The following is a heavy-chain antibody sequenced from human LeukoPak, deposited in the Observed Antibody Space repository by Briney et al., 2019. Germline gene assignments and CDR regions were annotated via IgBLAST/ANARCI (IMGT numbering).Heavy chain of an antibody. Sequence: SETLSLTCTVSGGSISSSSYYWGWIRQPPGKGLEWIGSIYYSGSTYYNPSLKGRVTISVDTSKDQFSLKLSSVTAADTAVYYCARGKGLEQQLVLNWFDPWGQGTLVTVSS. CDR1: GGSISSSSYY. D-gene: IGHD6-13*01. V-gene: IGHV4-39*01. CDR3: ARGKGLEQQLVLNWFDP. J-gene: IGHJ5*02. CDR2: IYYSGST.